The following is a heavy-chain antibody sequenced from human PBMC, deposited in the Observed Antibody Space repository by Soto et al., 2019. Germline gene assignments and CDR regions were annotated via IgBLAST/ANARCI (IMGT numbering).Heavy chain of an antibody. CDR2: ISGSGGST. CDR1: GFTFSSNA. CDR3: VSERVLGPRSYFDS. D-gene: IGHD3-16*01. J-gene: IGHJ4*02. Sequence: GXSLRLSCAASGFTFSSNAISWVIQAPGKGLEWVSVISGSGGSTYYLDSVKGRFTVSRDNAKNSLYLQMNSLRAEDTAVYYRVSERVLGPRSYFDSWGQGTLVTVS. V-gene: IGHV3-23*01.